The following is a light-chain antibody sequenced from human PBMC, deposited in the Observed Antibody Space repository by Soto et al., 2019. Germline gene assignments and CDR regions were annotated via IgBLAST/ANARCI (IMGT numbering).Light chain of an antibody. J-gene: IGLJ1*01. CDR2: EVS. CDR3: SSYTSSTSYV. V-gene: IGLV2-14*01. CDR1: SSDVGGYNR. Sequence: QSALTQSATVSGSPGQSITISCTGTSSDVGGYNRVSWYQQHPGKAPKLMSYEVSNRPSGVSNLFSGSKSGNTASLTISGLQPEDEADYYCSSYTSSTSYVFGTGTKLTVL.